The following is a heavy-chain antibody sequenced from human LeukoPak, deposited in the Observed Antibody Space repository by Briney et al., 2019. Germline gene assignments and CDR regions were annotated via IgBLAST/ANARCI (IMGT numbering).Heavy chain of an antibody. J-gene: IGHJ4*02. CDR1: GFTFSSYW. D-gene: IGHD3-10*01. Sequence: HPGGSLRLSCAASGFTFSSYWMSWVRQAPGKGLEWVANIKQDGSEKYYVDSVKGRFTISRDNAKNSLYLQMNSLRAEDTAVYYCARDLFHTMVRGVIITSYYFDYWGQGTLVTVSS. V-gene: IGHV3-7*01. CDR3: ARDLFHTMVRGVIITSYYFDY. CDR2: IKQDGSEK.